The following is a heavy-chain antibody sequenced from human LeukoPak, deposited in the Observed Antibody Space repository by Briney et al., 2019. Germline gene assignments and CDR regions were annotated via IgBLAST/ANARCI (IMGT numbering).Heavy chain of an antibody. J-gene: IGHJ4*02. CDR2: ISGSGGST. CDR3: AKDDRALRFLEWLFPYFDY. CDR1: GFPFSSYA. Sequence: PGGSLRLSCAASGFPFSSYAMSWVRQAPGKGLEWVSAISGSGGSTYYADSVKGRFTISRDNSKNTLYLQMNSLRAEDTAVYYCAKDDRALRFLEWLFPYFDYWGQGTLVTVSS. D-gene: IGHD3-3*01. V-gene: IGHV3-23*01.